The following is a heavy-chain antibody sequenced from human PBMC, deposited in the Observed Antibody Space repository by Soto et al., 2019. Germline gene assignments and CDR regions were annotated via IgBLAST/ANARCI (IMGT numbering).Heavy chain of an antibody. CDR1: GGSISSINW. D-gene: IGHD2-21*02. V-gene: IGHV4-4*02. J-gene: IGHJ4*02. Sequence: QVQLQESGPGLVKPSGTLSLTCAVSGGSISSINWWSWVRQPPGKGLEWIGEIYHSGLTNYNPSLNSRVSISVDKSKHHFSLTLTSVTAADTAVYSCATLGVTVTAPDSWGQGTLVSVSS. CDR3: ATLGVTVTAPDS. CDR2: IYHSGLT.